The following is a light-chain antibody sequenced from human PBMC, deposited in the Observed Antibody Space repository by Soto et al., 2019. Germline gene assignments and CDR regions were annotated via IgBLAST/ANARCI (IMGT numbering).Light chain of an antibody. Sequence: AIQVTQSPSSLSASVGDRVTISCRASQGIGNDLGWYQQKPGKAPKLLIYEASTLQTGFASRFSGSGSGTDFTLTISSLQPEDFATYHCLQDYVYPGKFGHGTKVEVK. V-gene: IGKV1-6*01. CDR2: EAS. CDR3: LQDYVYPGK. J-gene: IGKJ1*01. CDR1: QGIGND.